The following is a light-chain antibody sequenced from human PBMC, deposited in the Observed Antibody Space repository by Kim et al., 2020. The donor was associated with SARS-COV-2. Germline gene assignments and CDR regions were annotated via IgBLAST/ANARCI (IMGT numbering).Light chain of an antibody. CDR2: GAS. CDR1: QSVSSN. Sequence: SPGERATLSCRASQSVSSNLAWYQQKPGQAPRLLIYGASTRATGIPARFSGSGSGTEFTLTISSLQSEDFAVYYCQQYNNWPPWTFGQGTNVDIK. CDR3: QQYNNWPPWT. J-gene: IGKJ1*01. V-gene: IGKV3-15*01.